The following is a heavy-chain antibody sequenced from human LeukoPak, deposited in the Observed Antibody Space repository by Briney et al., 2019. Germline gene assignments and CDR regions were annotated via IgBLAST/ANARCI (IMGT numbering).Heavy chain of an antibody. Sequence: PGGSLRLSCAASGFTFSDYYMSWIRQAPGKGLEWVSYISSSGSTIYYADSVKGRFTISRDNAKNSLYLQMNRLRAEDTAVYYCARVSCSSTSCPPSYWGQGTLVTVSS. V-gene: IGHV3-11*04. CDR2: ISSSGSTI. CDR3: ARVSCSSTSCPPSY. CDR1: GFTFSDYY. J-gene: IGHJ4*02. D-gene: IGHD2-2*01.